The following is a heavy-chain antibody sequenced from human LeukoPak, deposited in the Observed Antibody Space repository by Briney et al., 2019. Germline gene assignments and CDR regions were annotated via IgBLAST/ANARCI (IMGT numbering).Heavy chain of an antibody. D-gene: IGHD5-18*01. Sequence: PGGSLRLSCAASGFTFSSYGMHWVRQAPGKGLEWVAVISYDGSNKYYADSVKGRFTISRDNSKNTLYLQMNSLRTEDTAVYYCASPSRGTAMVIYYWGQGTLVTVSS. J-gene: IGHJ4*02. CDR3: ASPSRGTAMVIYY. CDR2: ISYDGSNK. CDR1: GFTFSSYG. V-gene: IGHV3-30*03.